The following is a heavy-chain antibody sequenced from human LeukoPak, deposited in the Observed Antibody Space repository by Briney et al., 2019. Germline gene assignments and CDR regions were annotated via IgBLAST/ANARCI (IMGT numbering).Heavy chain of an antibody. CDR1: GFTFSSYS. D-gene: IGHD3-10*01. V-gene: IGHV3-21*01. CDR3: ARQIDYYGSGSLPDY. J-gene: IGHJ4*02. CDR2: ISSSSSYI. Sequence: GGSLRLSCAASGFTFSSYSMNWVRQAPGKGLEWVSSISSSSSYIYYADSVKGRFTIPRDNAKNSLYLQMNSLRAEDTAVYYCARQIDYYGSGSLPDYWGQGTLVTVSS.